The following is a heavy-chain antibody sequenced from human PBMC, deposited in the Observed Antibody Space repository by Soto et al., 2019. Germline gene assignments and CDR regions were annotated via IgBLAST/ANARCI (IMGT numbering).Heavy chain of an antibody. J-gene: IGHJ3*01. V-gene: IGHV3-53*01. CDR2: IYSSGST. CDR1: GFTFSSND. CDR3: ATRPLLPGAP. Sequence: EVQLVESGGGLIQPGGSLRLSCAASGFTFSSNDMNWFRQAPGKGLEWVSLIYSSGSTSYADSVKGRFTISRDNSKNTLYLQMSSLRAEDTAVYYCATRPLLPGAPWGQGTMVTVSS. D-gene: IGHD2-15*01.